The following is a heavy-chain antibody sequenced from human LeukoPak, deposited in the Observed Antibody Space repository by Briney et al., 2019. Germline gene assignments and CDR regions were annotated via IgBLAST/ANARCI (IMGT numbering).Heavy chain of an antibody. CDR2: ISSSGTI. CDR1: GFTFSDYY. D-gene: IGHD1-26*01. J-gene: IGHJ4*02. CDR3: AATLLDY. V-gene: IGHV3-11*04. Sequence: GGSLRLSCAASGFTFSDYYMSWIRQAPGKGLEWVSYISSSGTIYYADSVKGRFTISRDNAKNSLYLQMNSLRAEDTAVYYCAATLLDYWGQGTLVTDSS.